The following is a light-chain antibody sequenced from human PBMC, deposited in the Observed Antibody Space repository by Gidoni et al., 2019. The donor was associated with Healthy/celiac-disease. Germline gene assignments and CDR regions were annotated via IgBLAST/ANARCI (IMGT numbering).Light chain of an antibody. CDR3: QQYNNWPRT. CDR1: QSVRSN. V-gene: IGKV3-15*01. Sequence: EIVMTQSPATLSVSPGETATLSCRASQSVRSNLAWYQQKPGQAPRLLLYGASPRATGIPARFSGSGSGTEFTLTISSLQSEDFAVYYCQQYNNWPRTFXQXTKLEIK. J-gene: IGKJ2*01. CDR2: GAS.